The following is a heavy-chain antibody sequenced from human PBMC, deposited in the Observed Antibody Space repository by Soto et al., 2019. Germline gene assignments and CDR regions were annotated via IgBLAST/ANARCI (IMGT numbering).Heavy chain of an antibody. CDR3: ARDNYDFWSGYRQNYGMDV. V-gene: IGHV1-2*02. Sequence: ASVKVSCKASGYTFTGYYMHWVRQAPGQGLEWMGWINPNSGGTNYAQKFQGRVTMTRDTSINTAYMELSRLRSDDTAVYYCARDNYDFWSGYRQNYGMDVWGQGTTVTVSS. CDR1: GYTFTGYY. CDR2: INPNSGGT. D-gene: IGHD3-3*01. J-gene: IGHJ6*02.